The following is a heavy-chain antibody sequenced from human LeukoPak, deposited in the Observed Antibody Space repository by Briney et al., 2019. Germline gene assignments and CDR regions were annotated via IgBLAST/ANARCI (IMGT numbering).Heavy chain of an antibody. CDR1: GFTVSNNY. D-gene: IGHD6-19*01. J-gene: IGHJ4*02. V-gene: IGHV3-53*01. CDR3: ARGYRGNIGWFNFDY. Sequence: PGGSLRLSCAASGFTVSNNYRSWVRQAPGKGLEWVSVIYSGGSTYYADSVKGRFTISRDSSKNTVYLQMNSLRAEDTAVYYCARGYRGNIGWFNFDYWGQGTQVTVSS. CDR2: IYSGGST.